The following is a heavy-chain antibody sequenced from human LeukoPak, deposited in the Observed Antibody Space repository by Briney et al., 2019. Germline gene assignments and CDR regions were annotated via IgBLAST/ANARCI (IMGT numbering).Heavy chain of an antibody. CDR2: IYPGDSDT. Sequence: GESLKISCKGSGYSFTSYWIGWVRQMPGKGLEWMGIIYPGDSDTRYSPSFQGQVTISADKSISTAYLQWSSLKASDTAMYYCASGGSSVTRRGYYFDYWGQGTLVTVSS. V-gene: IGHV5-51*01. D-gene: IGHD4-17*01. CDR1: GYSFTSYW. CDR3: ASGGSSVTRRGYYFDY. J-gene: IGHJ4*02.